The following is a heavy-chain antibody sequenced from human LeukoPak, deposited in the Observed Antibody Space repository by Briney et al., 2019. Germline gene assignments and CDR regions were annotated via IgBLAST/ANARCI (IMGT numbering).Heavy chain of an antibody. CDR3: ARVGSDGGLDY. Sequence: GASVKVSCKASGYTFTDYYMHWVRQAPGQGLEWMGRINPNSGGTNYAQKFQGRVTMTRTTSINTAYMELSRLRSDDTAVYYCARVGSDGGLDYWGQGHLVTVSS. CDR1: GYTFTDYY. J-gene: IGHJ4*02. CDR2: INPNSGGT. V-gene: IGHV1-2*06. D-gene: IGHD5-24*01.